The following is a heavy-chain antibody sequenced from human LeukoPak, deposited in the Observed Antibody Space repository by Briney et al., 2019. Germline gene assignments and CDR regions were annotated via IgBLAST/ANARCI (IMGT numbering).Heavy chain of an antibody. J-gene: IGHJ2*01. CDR3: ARAAYSSTWYSRYFDL. D-gene: IGHD6-13*01. CDR1: GFTFSRFG. V-gene: IGHV3-13*01. CDR2: IGTAGEI. Sequence: PGGSLRLSCAASGFTFSRFGMHWVRQAPGKGLEWVSGIGTAGEIYYPGSVKGRFTISRENAKNSLYLQMNSLRAGDTAVYYCARAAYSSTWYSRYFDLWGRGTLVTVSS.